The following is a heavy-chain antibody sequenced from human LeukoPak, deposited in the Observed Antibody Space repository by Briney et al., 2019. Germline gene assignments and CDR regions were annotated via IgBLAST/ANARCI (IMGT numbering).Heavy chain of an antibody. V-gene: IGHV3-30-3*01. CDR1: GFTFSSYA. CDR2: ISYDGSNK. CDR3: ARDGGDIVVVPAVDYYYYYGMDV. J-gene: IGHJ6*02. Sequence: PGRSLRLSCAASGFTFSSYAMHWVRQAPGKGLEWVAVISYDGSNKYYADSVKGRFTISRDNSKNTLYLQMNSLRAEDTAVYYCARDGGDIVVVPAVDYYYYYGMDVWGQGTTVTVSS. D-gene: IGHD2-2*01.